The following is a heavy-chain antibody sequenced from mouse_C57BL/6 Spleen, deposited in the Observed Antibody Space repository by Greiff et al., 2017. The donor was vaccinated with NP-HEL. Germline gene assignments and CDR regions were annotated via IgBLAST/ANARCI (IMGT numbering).Heavy chain of an antibody. CDR1: GFTFSDYY. Sequence: EVKLVESEGGLVQPGSSMKLSCTASGFTFSDYYMAWVRQVPEKGLEWVAHINYDGSSTYYLDSLKSRFIISRDNAKNILYLQMSSLKSEDTATYYCAREGYDYEDYYAMDYWGQGTSVTVSS. V-gene: IGHV5-16*01. CDR3: AREGYDYEDYYAMDY. CDR2: INYDGSST. J-gene: IGHJ4*01. D-gene: IGHD2-4*01.